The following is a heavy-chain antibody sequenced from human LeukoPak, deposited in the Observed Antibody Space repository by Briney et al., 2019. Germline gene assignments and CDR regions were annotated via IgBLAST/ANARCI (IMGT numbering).Heavy chain of an antibody. D-gene: IGHD6-19*01. V-gene: IGHV4-61*08. J-gene: IGHJ4*02. Sequence: SETLSLTCTVSGGSISSGGFYWSWIRQPPGKGLEWIGYIYYSGSTNYNPSLKSRVTISVDTSKNQFSLKLSSVTAADTAVYYCAREYTLYRSGWFLDYWGQGTLVTVSS. CDR1: GGSISSGGFY. CDR2: IYYSGST. CDR3: AREYTLYRSGWFLDY.